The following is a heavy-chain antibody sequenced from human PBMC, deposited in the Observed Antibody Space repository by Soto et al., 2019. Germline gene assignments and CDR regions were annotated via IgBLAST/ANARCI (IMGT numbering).Heavy chain of an antibody. V-gene: IGHV4-34*01. CDR2: INHSGST. CDR1: GGSFSGYY. D-gene: IGHD3-10*01. J-gene: IGHJ5*02. Sequence: QVQLQQWGAGLLKPSETLSLTCAVYGGSFSGYYWSWIRQPPGKGLEWIGEINHSGSTNYNPSLESRVTISVDTSKNQFSLKLSSVTAADTAVYYCARDRATMVRGVIPRWFDPWGQGTLVTVSS. CDR3: ARDRATMVRGVIPRWFDP.